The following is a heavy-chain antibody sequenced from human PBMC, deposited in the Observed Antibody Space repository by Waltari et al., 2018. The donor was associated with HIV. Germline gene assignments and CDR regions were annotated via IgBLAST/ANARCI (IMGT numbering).Heavy chain of an antibody. D-gene: IGHD2-8*02. J-gene: IGHJ4*02. CDR2: ISFDGKKE. CDR1: GFLLGGFD. V-gene: IGHV3-30*18. Sequence: QVQLAASGGGVVQPGRSLKLSGAASGFLLGGFDMHWVRQAPGKGLEWVALISFDGKKEYYSDSVKGRFTISRDNSGSRLFLQMNNLRPEDTGVYFCAKDLSYGTDWPYFDKRGQGTLVTVSS. CDR3: AKDLSYGTDWPYFDK.